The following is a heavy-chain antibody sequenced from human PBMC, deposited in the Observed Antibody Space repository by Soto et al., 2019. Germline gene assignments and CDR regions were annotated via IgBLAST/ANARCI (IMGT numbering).Heavy chain of an antibody. CDR2: ISGSGST. Sequence: GGSLRLSCAASGFTFSNYAMNWVRQAPGKGLEWVSAISGSGSTYYADSVKGRFTISRDNSMNTLYLQMNSLRAEDTAVYYCAKGLDYYDSSGYYMPLYWGQGTLVTVSS. V-gene: IGHV3-23*01. J-gene: IGHJ4*02. D-gene: IGHD3-22*01. CDR1: GFTFSNYA. CDR3: AKGLDYYDSSGYYMPLY.